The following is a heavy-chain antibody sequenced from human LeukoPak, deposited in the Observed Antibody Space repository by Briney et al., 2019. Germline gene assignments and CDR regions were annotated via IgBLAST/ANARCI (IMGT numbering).Heavy chain of an antibody. V-gene: IGHV4-30-4*08. D-gene: IGHD2-2*01. J-gene: IGHJ4*02. CDR1: GGSLSSNIYY. Sequence: SQTLSLTCTVSGGSLSSNIYYWSWIRQAPGKGLEWIGYIFYTGNTYYNPSLKSRITLSVDTSTNQPSLNLSSVTAADTAVYYCARINQLLFSAVDHWGQGTLVTVSS. CDR2: IFYTGNT. CDR3: ARINQLLFSAVDH.